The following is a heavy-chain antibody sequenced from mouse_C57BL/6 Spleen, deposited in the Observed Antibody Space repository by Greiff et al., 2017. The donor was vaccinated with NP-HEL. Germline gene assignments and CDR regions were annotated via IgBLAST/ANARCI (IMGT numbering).Heavy chain of an antibody. CDR1: GFTFSDYG. Sequence: EVKLMESGGCLVKPGGSLKLSCAASGFTFSDYGMHWVRPAPEKGLERVAYLSSGSSTIYYADTVKGRFTISRDNAKNTLFLQMTSLRAVDTAMYYCARPYYYGSSSDWCAYWGQGALVAVSA. V-gene: IGHV5-17*01. CDR2: LSSGSSTI. CDR3: ARPYYYGSSSDWCAY. J-gene: IGHJ3*01. D-gene: IGHD1-1*01.